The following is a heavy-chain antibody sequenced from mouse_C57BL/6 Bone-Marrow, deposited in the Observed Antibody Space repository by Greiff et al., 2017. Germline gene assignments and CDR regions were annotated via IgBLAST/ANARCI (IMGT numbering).Heavy chain of an antibody. CDR1: GYTFTSYW. D-gene: IGHD2-12*01. Sequence: QVQLQQPGAELVRPGSSVKLSCKASGYTFTSYWMDWVKQRPGQGLEWIGNIYPSDSETHYNQKFKDKATLTVDKSSSTAYMQLSSLTSEDSAVYYCARGYTTLRRNYAMDYWGQGTSVTVSS. CDR3: ARGYTTLRRNYAMDY. CDR2: IYPSDSET. V-gene: IGHV1-61*01. J-gene: IGHJ4*01.